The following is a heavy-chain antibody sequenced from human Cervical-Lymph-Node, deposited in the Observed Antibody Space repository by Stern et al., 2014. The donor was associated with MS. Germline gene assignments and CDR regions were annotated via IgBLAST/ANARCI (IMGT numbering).Heavy chain of an antibody. CDR1: GGTFSSYA. CDR3: ARGGYCSSTSCYRGANWFDP. CDR2: VIPIFGTA. Sequence: QVQLVQSGAEVKKPGSSLKVSCKASGGTFSSYAISWVRQAPGQGLEWMGGVIPIFGTANYAQKFQGRVTITADESTSTAYMELSSLRSEDTAVYYCARGGYCSSTSCYRGANWFDPWGQGTLVTVSS. J-gene: IGHJ5*02. V-gene: IGHV1-69*01. D-gene: IGHD2-2*01.